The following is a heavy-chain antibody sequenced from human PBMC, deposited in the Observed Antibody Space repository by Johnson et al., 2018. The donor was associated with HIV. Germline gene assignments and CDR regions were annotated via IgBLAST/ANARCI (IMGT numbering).Heavy chain of an antibody. CDR3: AKDRRSFYGGKAADVFDI. Sequence: VQLVESGGGLIQPGGSLRLSCAASGFTVSSNYMSWVRQAPGKGLESVSVVYSGGTTHYADSVKGRSTISRDNSKNTLYLQMNSLRGEDTAVYYCAKDRRSFYGGKAADVFDIWGQGTMVTVSS. J-gene: IGHJ3*02. CDR2: VYSGGTT. CDR1: GFTVSSNY. V-gene: IGHV3-66*03. D-gene: IGHD4-23*01.